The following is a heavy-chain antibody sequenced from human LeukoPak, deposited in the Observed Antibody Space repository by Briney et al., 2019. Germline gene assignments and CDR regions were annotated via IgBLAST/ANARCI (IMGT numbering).Heavy chain of an antibody. CDR1: GYTFTSYG. J-gene: IGHJ6*02. D-gene: IGHD4-17*01. CDR2: ISAYNGNT. CDR3: ARDHMTTVTPFYYYYGMDV. Sequence: GASVKVSCKAPGYTFTSYGISWVRQAPGQGLEWVRWISAYNGNTNYAQKLQGRVTMTTDTSTSTAYMELRSLRSDDTAVYYCARDHMTTVTPFYYYYGMDVWGQGTTVTVSS. V-gene: IGHV1-18*01.